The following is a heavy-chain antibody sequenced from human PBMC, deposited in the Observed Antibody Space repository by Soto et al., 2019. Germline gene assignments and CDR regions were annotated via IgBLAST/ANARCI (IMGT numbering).Heavy chain of an antibody. Sequence: QPGGSLRLSCAASGFTFSSYAMHWVRQAPGKGLEWVAVISYDGSNKYYADSVKGRFTSSRDNSKNTLYLQMNSLRAEDTAVYYCARLWFGELPPVGWFDPWGQGTLVTVSS. J-gene: IGHJ5*02. CDR1: GFTFSSYA. D-gene: IGHD3-10*01. V-gene: IGHV3-30-3*01. CDR2: ISYDGSNK. CDR3: ARLWFGELPPVGWFDP.